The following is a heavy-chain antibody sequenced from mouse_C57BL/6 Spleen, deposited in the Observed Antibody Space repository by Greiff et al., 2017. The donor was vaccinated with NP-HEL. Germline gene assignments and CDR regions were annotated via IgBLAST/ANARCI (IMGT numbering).Heavy chain of an antibody. Sequence: EVQLVESGGGLVKPGGSLKLSCAASGFTFSDYGMHWVRQAPEKGLEWVAYISSGSSTIYYADTVKGRFTISRDNAKNTLFLQMTSLRSEDTAMYYCASGHYGSSYGYFDGWGTGTTVTVSS. CDR3: ASGHYGSSYGYFDG. J-gene: IGHJ1*03. CDR2: ISSGSSTI. D-gene: IGHD1-1*01. CDR1: GFTFSDYG. V-gene: IGHV5-17*01.